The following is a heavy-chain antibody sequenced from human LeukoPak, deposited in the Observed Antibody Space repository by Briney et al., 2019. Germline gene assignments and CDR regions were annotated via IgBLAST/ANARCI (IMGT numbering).Heavy chain of an antibody. J-gene: IGHJ3*02. CDR1: GDVFNNFA. CDR3: TREGVYAPDPSSYHRDAFDI. CDR2: IIPVLDIS. V-gene: IGHV1-69*04. Sequence: ASVKVSCKASGDVFNNFAFSWVRQAPGQGLEWVGRIIPVLDISNYAQRFQGRVTVTADKSTSTAYMELRRLESGDTAVYYCTREGVYAPDPSSYHRDAFDIWGQGTVVIVSS. D-gene: IGHD3-16*02.